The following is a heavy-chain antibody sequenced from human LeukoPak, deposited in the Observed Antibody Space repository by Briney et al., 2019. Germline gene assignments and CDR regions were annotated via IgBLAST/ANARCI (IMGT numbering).Heavy chain of an antibody. V-gene: IGHV3-30*02. CDR3: AKPRTDSSSWYTGNYYYGMDV. J-gene: IGHJ6*02. CDR1: GFTFSSYG. D-gene: IGHD6-13*01. Sequence: GGSLRLSCAASGFTFSSYGMHWVRQAPGKGLEWVAFIRYDGSNKYYADSVKGRFTISRDNAKNSLYLQMNSLRAEDTAVYYCAKPRTDSSSWYTGNYYYGMDVWGQGTTVTVSS. CDR2: IRYDGSNK.